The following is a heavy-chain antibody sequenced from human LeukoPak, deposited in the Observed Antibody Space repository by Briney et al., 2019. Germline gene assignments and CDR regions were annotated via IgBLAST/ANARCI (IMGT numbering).Heavy chain of an antibody. D-gene: IGHD3-3*01. Sequence: TGGPLTLSCAASGFTFSIFGLKGVREARGGGPEWLSYIDVRSGITYHADSVQSRFTISRDNARKSVFLQMGGLRVDDTAVYYCARTYDFGRGPPGDAFDNWGPGTWVFVSA. CDR3: ARTYDFGRGPPGDAFDN. CDR2: IDVRSGIT. CDR1: GFTFSIFG. V-gene: IGHV3-48*01. J-gene: IGHJ3*02.